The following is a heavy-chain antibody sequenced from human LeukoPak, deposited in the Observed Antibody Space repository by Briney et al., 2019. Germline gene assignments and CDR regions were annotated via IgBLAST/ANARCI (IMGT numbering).Heavy chain of an antibody. J-gene: IGHJ4*02. CDR3: ARGAFYDY. Sequence: GGSLRLSCAASGFTVSRNHMNWVRQAPGKVLEWVSIIYSAGVAYYADSVKGRFTISRDNSKNTLYLQMNSLRAEDTALYFCARGAFYDYWGQGTLVTVSS. D-gene: IGHD2/OR15-2a*01. CDR2: IYSAGVA. V-gene: IGHV3-53*01. CDR1: GFTVSRNH.